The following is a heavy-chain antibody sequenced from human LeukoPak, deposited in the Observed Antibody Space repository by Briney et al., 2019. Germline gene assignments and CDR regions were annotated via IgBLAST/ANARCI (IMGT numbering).Heavy chain of an antibody. CDR2: INPRAGST. CDR1: GYIFTSYY. V-gene: IGHV1-46*01. CDR3: AREEMASMRFSLEHAFDI. J-gene: IGHJ3*02. Sequence: ASXKVSCKASGYIFTSYYMHWARQAPGQGLEWMGVINPRAGSTTYAQKFQGRVTMTRDTSTSIVYMELSSLRSEDTAVYYCAREEMASMRFSLEHAFDIWGQGTMVTVSS. D-gene: IGHD5-24*01.